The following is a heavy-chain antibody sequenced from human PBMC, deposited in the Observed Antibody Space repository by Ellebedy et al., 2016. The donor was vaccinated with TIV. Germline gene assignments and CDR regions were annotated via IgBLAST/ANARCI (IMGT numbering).Heavy chain of an antibody. J-gene: IGHJ3*02. Sequence: ASVKVSCXASGYTFTSYGISWVRQAPGQGLEWMGWISAYNGNTNYAQKLQGRVTMTTDTSTSTAYMELRSLRSDDTAVYYCARDGPGVGAYDAFDIWGQGTMVTVSS. D-gene: IGHD1-26*01. V-gene: IGHV1-18*01. CDR1: GYTFTSYG. CDR3: ARDGPGVGAYDAFDI. CDR2: ISAYNGNT.